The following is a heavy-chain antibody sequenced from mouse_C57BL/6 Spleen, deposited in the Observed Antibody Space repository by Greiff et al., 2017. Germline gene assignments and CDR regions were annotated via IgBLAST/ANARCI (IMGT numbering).Heavy chain of an antibody. CDR3: ARKDDSQGNALDY. CDR2: IYPGAGDT. Sequence: QVQLQQSGAELVKPGASVKISCKASGYAFSSYWMNWVKQRPGQGLEWIGQIYPGAGDTNYNGKFKGKATLTADQSSSTAYMQLSSLTSEDSAVYYCARKDDSQGNALDYWGQGTSVTVSS. D-gene: IGHD2-3*01. CDR1: GYAFSSYW. J-gene: IGHJ4*01. V-gene: IGHV1-80*01.